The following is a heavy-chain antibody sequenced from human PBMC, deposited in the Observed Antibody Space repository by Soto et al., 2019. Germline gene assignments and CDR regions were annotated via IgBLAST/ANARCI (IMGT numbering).Heavy chain of an antibody. Sequence: QVQLQQSGPGLLKPSQILSLTCTVSGDSIGGVGYRSCIRQLPGRRLEWIGCISSGGTTYYKPAFNNRIVLALDTSQNQFSLKLLSVTAADTAIYYCARSGVTGIVIPSHWFDPWGQGTLVTVSS. V-gene: IGHV4-31*03. J-gene: IGHJ5*02. CDR2: ISSGGTT. CDR1: GDSIGGVGY. CDR3: ARSGVTGIVIPSHWFDP. D-gene: IGHD2-21*02.